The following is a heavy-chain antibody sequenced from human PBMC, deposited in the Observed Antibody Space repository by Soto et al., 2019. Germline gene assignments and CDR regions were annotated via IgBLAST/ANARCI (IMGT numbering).Heavy chain of an antibody. J-gene: IGHJ4*02. CDR3: AKDRGFGEN. CDR2: ISYDGSNK. D-gene: IGHD3-10*01. Sequence: LRLSCAASGFTFSSYGMHWVRQAPGKGLEWVAVISYDGSNKYYADSVKGRFTISRDNSKNTLYLQMNSLRAEDTAVYYCAKDRGFGENWGQGTLVTVSS. CDR1: GFTFSSYG. V-gene: IGHV3-30*18.